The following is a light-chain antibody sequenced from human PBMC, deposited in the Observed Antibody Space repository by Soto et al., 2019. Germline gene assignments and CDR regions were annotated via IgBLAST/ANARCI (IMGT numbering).Light chain of an antibody. CDR3: GTWDSNLSAVV. V-gene: IGLV1-51*02. Sequence: QPVLTQPPSVSATPGQKVTISCSGSSSNIGNNYVSWYQQLPGTAPKLLIYENNKRPSGIPDRFSASKSGTSATLGITGLQTGDEADYYCGTWDSNLSAVVFGGGTKLTVL. CDR1: SSNIGNNY. J-gene: IGLJ2*01. CDR2: ENN.